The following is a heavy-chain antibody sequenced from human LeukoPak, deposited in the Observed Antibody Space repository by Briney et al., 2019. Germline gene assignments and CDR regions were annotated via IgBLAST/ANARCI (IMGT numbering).Heavy chain of an antibody. CDR1: GFTFSSYG. D-gene: IGHD3-10*01. Sequence: GGSLRLSCAASGFTFSSYGMHWVRQAPGKGLEWVAFIRYDGSNKYYADSVKGRFTISRDNSKNTLYLQMNSLRAEDTAVYYCARDGRGENWFDPWGQGTLVTVSS. CDR2: IRYDGSNK. J-gene: IGHJ5*02. V-gene: IGHV3-30*02. CDR3: ARDGRGENWFDP.